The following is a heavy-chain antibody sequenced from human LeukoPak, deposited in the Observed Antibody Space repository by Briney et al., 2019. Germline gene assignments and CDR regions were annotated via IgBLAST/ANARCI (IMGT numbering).Heavy chain of an antibody. V-gene: IGHV3-23*01. D-gene: IGHD2-15*01. J-gene: IGHJ4*02. CDR2: ISGSGGST. CDR1: GFTFSSYG. CDR3: AKAPVTTCSGAYCYPFDY. Sequence: PGGSLRLSCAASGFTFSSYGMGWVRQAPGKGLEWVSAISGSGGSTYYADSVKGRFTISRDNSKNTLYLQMNSLRAEDTAVYYCAKAPVTTCSGAYCYPFDYWSRGTLVTVSS.